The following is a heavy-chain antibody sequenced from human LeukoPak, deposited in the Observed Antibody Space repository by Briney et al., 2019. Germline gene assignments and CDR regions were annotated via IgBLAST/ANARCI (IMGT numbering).Heavy chain of an antibody. CDR1: GDSVSSNSAA. Sequence: SQTLSLTCAISGDSVSSNSAAWNWIRQSPSRGLEWQGRTYYRSKWYNDYAVSVKSRITINPDTSKNQFSLQLNSVTSEDTAVYYCASSGSYRDALFDYWGQGTLVTVSS. CDR2: TYYRSKWYN. CDR3: ASSGSYRDALFDY. D-gene: IGHD1-26*01. J-gene: IGHJ4*02. V-gene: IGHV6-1*01.